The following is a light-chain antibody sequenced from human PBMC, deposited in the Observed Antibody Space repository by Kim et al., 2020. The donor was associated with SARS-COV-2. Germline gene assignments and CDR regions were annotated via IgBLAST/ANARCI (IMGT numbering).Light chain of an antibody. CDR3: SSYAGSNNFVV. J-gene: IGLJ2*01. Sequence: QSALTQPPSASGSPGQSVTISCTGTSSDIGGYNYVSWYQQHPGKAPKVMISEVNKRPSGVPDRFSGSRSGNTASLTVSGLQPEDEADYYCSSYAGSNNFVVFGGGTQLTVL. CDR2: EVN. CDR1: SSDIGGYNY. V-gene: IGLV2-8*01.